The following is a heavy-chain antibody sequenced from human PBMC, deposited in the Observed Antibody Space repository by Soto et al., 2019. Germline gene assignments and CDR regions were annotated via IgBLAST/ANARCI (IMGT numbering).Heavy chain of an antibody. J-gene: IGHJ5*02. CDR3: ARVVPGAEAWFGP. V-gene: IGHV1-18*01. D-gene: IGHD2-2*01. Sequence: QVQLVQSGGEVKRPGASVKVSCKTSGYTFSNYGITWVRQAPGQPLEWLGWISIYSDGTNYAQKLQGRVSMTTDTSTTTAYMELSSLRSDDTAVDYCARVVPGAEAWFGPWGQGTLVTVSS. CDR1: GYTFSNYG. CDR2: ISIYSDGT.